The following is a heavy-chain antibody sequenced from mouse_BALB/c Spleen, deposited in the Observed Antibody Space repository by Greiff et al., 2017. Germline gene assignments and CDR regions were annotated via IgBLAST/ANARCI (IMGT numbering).Heavy chain of an antibody. V-gene: IGHV1-54*03. J-gene: IGHJ2*01. CDR2: INPGSGGT. CDR1: GYAFTNYL. Sequence: QVQLQQSGAELVRPGTSVKVSCKASGYAFTNYLIEWVKQRPGQGLEWIGVINPGSGGTNYNEKFKGKATLTADKSSSTAYMQLSSLTSDDSAVYFCAGSGYDYDPLVYGGQGTTLTVSS. CDR3: AGSGYDYDPLVY. D-gene: IGHD2-4*01.